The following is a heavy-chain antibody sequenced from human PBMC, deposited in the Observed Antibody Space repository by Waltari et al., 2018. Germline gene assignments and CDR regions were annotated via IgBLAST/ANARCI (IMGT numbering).Heavy chain of an antibody. Sequence: QVQLQESGPGLVKPSETLSLTCAVSGYSISSGYYWGWIRQPPGKRLEWIGSTYQSGSTYFTPSLKSRGTRSVDTSKNHFSLKLSSVTAADTAVYYCARPYDSSGYYYGGRVAFDIWGQGTMVTVSS. V-gene: IGHV4-38-2*01. J-gene: IGHJ3*02. CDR1: GYSISSGYY. CDR3: ARPYDSSGYYYGGRVAFDI. D-gene: IGHD3-22*01. CDR2: TYQSGST.